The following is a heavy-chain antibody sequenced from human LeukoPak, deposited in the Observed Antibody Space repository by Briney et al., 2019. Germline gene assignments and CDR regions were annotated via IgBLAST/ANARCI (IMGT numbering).Heavy chain of an antibody. CDR1: GGSISSFY. CDR3: ARGVDSSGYSDP. CDR2: IYYSGNT. Sequence: PSETLSLTCTVSGGSISSFYWNWFRQPPGKGLEWIGYIYYSGNTYYNPSLKSRVTMSVDTSKNQLSLKVSSVTAADTAFYYCARGVDSSGYSDPWGQGTLVTVSS. J-gene: IGHJ5*02. V-gene: IGHV4-59*01. D-gene: IGHD3-22*01.